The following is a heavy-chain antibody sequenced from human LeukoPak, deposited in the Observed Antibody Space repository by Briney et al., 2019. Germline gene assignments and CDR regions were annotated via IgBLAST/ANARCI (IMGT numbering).Heavy chain of an antibody. V-gene: IGHV3-11*01. CDR3: ASTPGIAVAEPFDY. J-gene: IGHJ4*02. CDR1: GFTFSDYY. D-gene: IGHD6-19*01. CDR2: ISSSGSTI. Sequence: PGGSLRLSCAASGFTFSDYYMSWIRQAPGKGLEWVSYISSSGSTIYYADSVKGRFTISRDNAKNSLYLQMNSLRAEDTAVYYCASTPGIAVAEPFDYWGQGTLVTVSS.